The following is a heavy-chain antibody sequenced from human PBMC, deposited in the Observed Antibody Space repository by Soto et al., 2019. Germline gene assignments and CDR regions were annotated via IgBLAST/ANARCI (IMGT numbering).Heavy chain of an antibody. Sequence: QVQLVQSGAEVKKPGSSVKVSCKASGGTFSSYAISWVRQAPGQGLEWMGEIIPIFGTANYAQKSQGKVTIPADESTSTAYMERSSLRSEDTSVYYCARGLHYGDYENAFHIGGQGTMVAVSS. J-gene: IGHJ3*02. CDR2: IIPIFGTA. CDR3: ARGLHYGDYENAFHI. V-gene: IGHV1-69*01. CDR1: GGTFSSYA. D-gene: IGHD4-17*01.